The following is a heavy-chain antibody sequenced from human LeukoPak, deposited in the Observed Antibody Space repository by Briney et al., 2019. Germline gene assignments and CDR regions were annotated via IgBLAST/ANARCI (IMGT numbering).Heavy chain of an antibody. CDR2: INTNTGNP. Sequence: ASVKVSCKASGYTFTRNAINWVRQAPGQGLEWMGWINTNTGNPTYAQGFTGRFVFSLDTSVSTAYLQISSLKAEDTAVYYCARDASTIRFDYWGQGTLVTVSS. V-gene: IGHV7-4-1*02. CDR1: GYTFTRNA. D-gene: IGHD5-24*01. CDR3: ARDASTIRFDY. J-gene: IGHJ4*02.